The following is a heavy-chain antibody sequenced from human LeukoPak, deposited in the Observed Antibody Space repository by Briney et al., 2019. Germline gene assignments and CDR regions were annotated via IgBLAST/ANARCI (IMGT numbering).Heavy chain of an antibody. D-gene: IGHD2-15*01. CDR3: ARDDDRYCSGGSCYSGVGDY. CDR1: GYTFTGYY. J-gene: IGHJ4*02. CDR2: INPNSGGT. V-gene: IGHV1-2*02. Sequence: ASVKVSCEASGYTFTGYYMHWVRQAPGQGLEWMGWINPNSGGTNYAQKFQGRVTMTRDTSISTAYMELSRLRSDDTAVYYCARDDDRYCSGGSCYSGVGDYWGQGTLVTVSS.